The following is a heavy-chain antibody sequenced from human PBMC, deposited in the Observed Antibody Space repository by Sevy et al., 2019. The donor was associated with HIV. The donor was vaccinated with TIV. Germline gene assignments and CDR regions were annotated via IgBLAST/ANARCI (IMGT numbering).Heavy chain of an antibody. CDR1: GFSYSSYG. J-gene: IGHJ4*02. D-gene: IGHD2-21*01. CDR2: IQYDRSNK. V-gene: IGHV3-30*02. CDR3: VKEGGGEGGDH. Sequence: GGSLRLSCAASGFSYSSYGMHRVRQAPRKGLEWVAYIQYDRSNKDYADSVKGRFTISRDNSKNTLDLQMNSLRVEDTAVYYCVKEGGGEGGDHWGQGTLVTVSS.